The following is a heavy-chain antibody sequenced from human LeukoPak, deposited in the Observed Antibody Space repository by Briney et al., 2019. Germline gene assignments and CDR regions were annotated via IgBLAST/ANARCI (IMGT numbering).Heavy chain of an antibody. CDR3: ARDTKGGDY. CDR2: IIPIFGTA. D-gene: IGHD3-3*01. Sequence: SVKVSCKASGGTFSSYAISWVRQAPGQGLEWMGGIIPIFGTANYAQKFQGRVTMTRDTSTSTVYMELSSLRSEGTAVYYCARDTKGGDYWGQGTLVTVSS. V-gene: IGHV1-69*05. J-gene: IGHJ4*02. CDR1: GGTFSSYA.